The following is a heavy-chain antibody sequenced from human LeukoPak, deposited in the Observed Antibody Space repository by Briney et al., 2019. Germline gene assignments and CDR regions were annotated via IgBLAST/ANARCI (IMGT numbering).Heavy chain of an antibody. CDR3: AKGKASSWLDWFDP. D-gene: IGHD6-13*01. J-gene: IGHJ5*02. CDR1: GFTFSTYA. V-gene: IGHV3-23*01. CDR2: TSGGGGST. Sequence: PGGSLRLSCAASGFTFSTYAMTWVRQATGRGLEWVSATSGGGGSTYYADSVKGRFTMSRDNSKNTVYLQMNSLRAEDTAVYFCAKGKASSWLDWFDPWGQGTLVTVSS.